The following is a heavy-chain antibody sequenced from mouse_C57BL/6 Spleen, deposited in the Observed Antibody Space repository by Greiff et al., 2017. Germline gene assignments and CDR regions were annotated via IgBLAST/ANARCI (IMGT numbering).Heavy chain of an antibody. CDR1: GFTFSSYA. V-gene: IGHV5-9-1*02. D-gene: IGHD2-5*01. CDR2: ISSGGDYI. Sequence: EVQLVESGEGLVKPGGSLKLSCAASGFTFSSYAMSWVRQTPEKRLAWVAYISSGGDYIYYADTVKGRFTISRDNARNTLYLQMSSLKSEDTAMYYCTRDRGFYSNYRYFDVWGTGTTVTVSS. CDR3: TRDRGFYSNYRYFDV. J-gene: IGHJ1*03.